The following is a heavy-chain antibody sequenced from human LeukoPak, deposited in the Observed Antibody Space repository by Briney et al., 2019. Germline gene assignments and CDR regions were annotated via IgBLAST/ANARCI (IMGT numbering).Heavy chain of an antibody. J-gene: IGHJ6*02. Sequence: PSETLSLTCTVSGDSISSYYWSWIRQPPGKGLEWIGYIYYSGSTNYNPSLKSRVTISVDTSKNQFSLKLSSVTAADTAVYYCARDSIVVRGVRYYYYGMDVWGQGTTVTVSS. CDR1: GDSISSYY. V-gene: IGHV4-59*01. CDR3: ARDSIVVRGVRYYYYGMDV. D-gene: IGHD3-10*01. CDR2: IYYSGST.